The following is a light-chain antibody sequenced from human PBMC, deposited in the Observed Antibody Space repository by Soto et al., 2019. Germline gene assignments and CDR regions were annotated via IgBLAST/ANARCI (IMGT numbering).Light chain of an antibody. Sequence: EIVLTQSPGTLSLSPEERATLSCRASQSGSSSYLAWYQQKPGQAPRLLIYGASSRATGIPDRFSGSGSGTDFTLTISRLEPEDFAVYYCQQYGSSPPITFGQGTRLEIK. V-gene: IGKV3-20*01. CDR3: QQYGSSPPIT. J-gene: IGKJ5*01. CDR2: GAS. CDR1: QSGSSSY.